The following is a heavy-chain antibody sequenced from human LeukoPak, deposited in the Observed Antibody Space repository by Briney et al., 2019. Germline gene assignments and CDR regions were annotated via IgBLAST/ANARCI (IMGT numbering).Heavy chain of an antibody. Sequence: GGSLRLSCAASGFTFRSGSMSWVRQAPGKGLEWVSPISSSSSYIYYADSVKGRFTISRDNAKNSLYLQMNSLRAEDTAVYYCARGVGGIVVVVAATYPYYFDYWGQGTLVTVSS. J-gene: IGHJ4*02. CDR2: ISSSSSYI. D-gene: IGHD2-15*01. CDR3: ARGVGGIVVVVAATYPYYFDY. CDR1: GFTFRSGS. V-gene: IGHV3-21*01.